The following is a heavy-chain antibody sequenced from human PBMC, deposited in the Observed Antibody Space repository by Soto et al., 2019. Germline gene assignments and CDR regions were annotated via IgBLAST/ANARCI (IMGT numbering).Heavy chain of an antibody. CDR3: ANNIAAAGTYYYYGMDV. CDR1: GFTFSSYA. V-gene: IGHV3-23*01. J-gene: IGHJ6*02. D-gene: IGHD6-13*01. CDR2: ISGGGGST. Sequence: GGSLRLSCAASGFTFSSYAMSWVRQAPGKGLEWVSAISGGGGSTYYADSVKGRFTISRDNSKNTLYLQMNSLRAEDTAVYYCANNIAAAGTYYYYGMDVWGQGTTVTVSS.